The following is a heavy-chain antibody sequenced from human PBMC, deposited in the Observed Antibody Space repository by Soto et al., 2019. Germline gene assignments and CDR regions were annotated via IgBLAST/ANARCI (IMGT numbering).Heavy chain of an antibody. CDR1: GFTFSNYA. CDR2: ISGGGGNT. CDR3: AKCGVQTNFDLDC. Sequence: GSLRLSCAASGFTFSNYAMSWVRQAPGKGLEWVSAISGGGGNTFYADSVKGRFTISRDNSRNTLYLQMNSLRAEDTAVYFCAKCGVQTNFDLDCWGQGALVTVSS. V-gene: IGHV3-23*01. D-gene: IGHD3-9*01. J-gene: IGHJ4*02.